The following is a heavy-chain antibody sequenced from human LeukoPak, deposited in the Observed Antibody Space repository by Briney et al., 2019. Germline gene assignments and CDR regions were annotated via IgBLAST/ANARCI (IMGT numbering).Heavy chain of an antibody. D-gene: IGHD2-21*01. CDR1: GFTLSTYA. CDR3: AKASYVVYYGMDV. Sequence: GGSLRLSCAASGFTLSTYAMTWVRQAPGKGLEWVSTVSGSDGSTYYADSVKGRFTISRDNSKNTLLLQMNGLRVEDTAIYYCAKASYVVYYGMDVWGQGTTVTVSS. J-gene: IGHJ6*02. CDR2: VSGSDGST. V-gene: IGHV3-23*01.